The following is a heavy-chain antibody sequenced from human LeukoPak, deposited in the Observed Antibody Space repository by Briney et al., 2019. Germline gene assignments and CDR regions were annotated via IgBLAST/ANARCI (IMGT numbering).Heavy chain of an antibody. CDR1: GFTFRIYA. CDR3: AKNYHDSSGPFSWAFHM. Sequence: GGSLRLSCAASGFTFRIYAMTWVRQAPGKGPEWVSGALSGGTTTYYADSVKGRFTISRDNYKGILFLQMNSLRAEDTAVYYCAKNYHDSSGPFSWAFHMWGQGTKVTV. D-gene: IGHD3-22*01. V-gene: IGHV3-23*01. CDR2: ALSGGTTT. J-gene: IGHJ3*02.